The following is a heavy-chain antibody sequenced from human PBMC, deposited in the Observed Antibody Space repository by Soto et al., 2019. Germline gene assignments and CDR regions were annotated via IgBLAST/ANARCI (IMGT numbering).Heavy chain of an antibody. J-gene: IGHJ6*02. CDR2: IYPGDSDT. V-gene: IGHV5-51*01. Sequence: GESPKIPCEGSRYSFTTYWNGWVPQIPGKGLDRGGIIYPGDSDTSYSRPLQGQLTNPHEKSISTAYLQWSSLQDSDIGMYYCARRGDLTGGYDPGHYYYGMDVWGRGTTVTVSS. D-gene: IGHD5-12*01. CDR1: RYSFTTYW. CDR3: ARRGDLTGGYDPGHYYYGMDV.